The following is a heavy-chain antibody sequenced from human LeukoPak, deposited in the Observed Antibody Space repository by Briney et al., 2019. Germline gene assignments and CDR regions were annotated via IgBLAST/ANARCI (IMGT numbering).Heavy chain of an antibody. CDR2: INSDGSST. D-gene: IGHD6-13*01. CDR3: AREDRAADYFDY. J-gene: IGHJ4*02. Sequence: PGGSLRLSCAASGFTFSSYWMHWVRQAPGKGLVWVSRINSDGSSTNYADSVKGRFTISRDNAKNTLYLQMNSLRAEDTAVYYCAREDRAADYFDYWGQGTLVTVSS. V-gene: IGHV3-74*01. CDR1: GFTFSSYW.